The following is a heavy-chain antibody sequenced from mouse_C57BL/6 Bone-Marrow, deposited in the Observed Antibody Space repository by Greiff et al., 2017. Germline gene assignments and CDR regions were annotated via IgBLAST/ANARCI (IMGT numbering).Heavy chain of an antibody. D-gene: IGHD2-5*01. CDR2: INPNNGGT. CDR3: ASGGDYSNHAADY. J-gene: IGHJ4*01. Sequence: EVQLQQSGPELVKPGASVKISCKASGYTFTDYYMNWVKQSHGKSLEWIGDINPNNGGTSYNQKFKGKATLTVDKSSSTAYMELRSLTSEDSAVYYCASGGDYSNHAADYWGQGTSVTVSS. CDR1: GYTFTDYY. V-gene: IGHV1-26*01.